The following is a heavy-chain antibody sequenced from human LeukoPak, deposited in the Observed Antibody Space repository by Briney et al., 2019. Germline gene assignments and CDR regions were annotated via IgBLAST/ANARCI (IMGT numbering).Heavy chain of an antibody. CDR1: GFTFSSYA. Sequence: GGSLRLPCAASGFTFSSYAVSWVRQAPGKGLEWVSAISGSGGSTYYADSVKGRFTISRGNSKNTLYLQMNSLRAEDTAVYYCAKQKYSRIFDYWGQGTLVTVSS. CDR3: AKQKYSRIFDY. CDR2: ISGSGGST. J-gene: IGHJ4*02. V-gene: IGHV3-23*01. D-gene: IGHD5-18*01.